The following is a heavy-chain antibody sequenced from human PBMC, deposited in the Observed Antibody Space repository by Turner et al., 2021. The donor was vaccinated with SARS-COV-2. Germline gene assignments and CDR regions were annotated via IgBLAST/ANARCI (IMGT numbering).Heavy chain of an antibody. D-gene: IGHD1-26*01. CDR1: GGPISSSTYF. CDR3: ARRPGSYSGFDF. Sequence: QLQLQESGPGQVRASQTLSPTCNFPGGPISSSTYFWGWIRHSPGKGLDWIGSIRGRATTYYNPSLDGRVTISLDTSKNEFSMNLRSLTAADAAVYYCARRPGSYSGFDFWCQGLPVTVSS. V-gene: IGHV4-39*01. CDR2: IRGRATT. J-gene: IGHJ4*02.